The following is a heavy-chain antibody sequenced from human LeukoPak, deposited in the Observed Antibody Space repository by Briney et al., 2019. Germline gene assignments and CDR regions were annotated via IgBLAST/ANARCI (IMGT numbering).Heavy chain of an antibody. V-gene: IGHV3-7*01. J-gene: IGHJ4*02. D-gene: IGHD6-19*01. CDR2: INQDGSEK. Sequence: GGSLRLSCAASGFTFSSTWMSWVRQAPGKGLEWVANINQDGSEKNYVDSVKGRFTISRDNAKNSLYLQMNSLRVEDTAVYYCARDVVAGHFDYWGQGTLVTASS. CDR1: GFTFSSTW. CDR3: ARDVVAGHFDY.